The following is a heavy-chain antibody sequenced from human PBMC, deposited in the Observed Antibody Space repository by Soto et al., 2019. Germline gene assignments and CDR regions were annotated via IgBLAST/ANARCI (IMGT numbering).Heavy chain of an antibody. J-gene: IGHJ5*02. CDR3: ARASLGYCSSTSCRSNWFDP. CDR1: GGSIRSGGYY. Sequence: QVQLQESGPGLVKPSQTLSLTCTVSGGSIRSGGYYWNWIRQHPGKGLEWIGYIYYSGSTYYNPSLKRRVTISVYTSKNQFSLKLSSVTAADTAVYYCARASLGYCSSTSCRSNWFDPWGQGTLVTVSS. V-gene: IGHV4-31*03. CDR2: IYYSGST. D-gene: IGHD2-2*01.